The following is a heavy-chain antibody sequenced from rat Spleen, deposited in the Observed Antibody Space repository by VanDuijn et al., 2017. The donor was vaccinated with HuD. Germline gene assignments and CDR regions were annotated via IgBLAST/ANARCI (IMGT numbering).Heavy chain of an antibody. J-gene: IGHJ2*01. CDR2: IIYDGGST. D-gene: IGHD1-5*01. CDR1: GFTFSNYD. CDR3: ATGIQLYHFDY. V-gene: IGHV5-7*01. Sequence: EVQLVESGGGLVQPGRSMKLSCAASGFTFSNYDMAWVRQAPTKGLEWVATIIYDGGSTYYRDPVKGRFTISRENAKSTLYLQMDSLRSEDTAIYYCATGIQLYHFDYWGQGVMVTVSS.